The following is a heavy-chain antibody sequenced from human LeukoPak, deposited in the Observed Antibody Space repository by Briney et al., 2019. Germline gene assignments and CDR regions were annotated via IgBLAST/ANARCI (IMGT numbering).Heavy chain of an antibody. CDR2: IYYSGST. CDR3: ARHSRSVDYGSGSYTWDY. J-gene: IGHJ4*02. CDR1: GGSISSIIYY. V-gene: IGHV4-39*01. D-gene: IGHD3-10*01. Sequence: PSETLSLTCTVSGGSISSIIYYWGWLRQPPGKGLGWMGSIYYSGSTYYNVSLKSRVTISVDTSRNQFSLNLSSVTAADTAVYYRARHSRSVDYGSGSYTWDYWGQGTLVTVPS.